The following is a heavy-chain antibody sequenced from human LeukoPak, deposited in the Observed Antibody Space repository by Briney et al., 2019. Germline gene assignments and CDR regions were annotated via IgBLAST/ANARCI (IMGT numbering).Heavy chain of an antibody. CDR1: GYTFTSYG. CDR2: ISAYNGNT. CDR3: ARDRRNLAVAGTVFDY. D-gene: IGHD6-19*01. J-gene: IGHJ4*02. Sequence: ASVKVSCKASGYTFTSYGISWVRQAPGQGLEWMGWISAYNGNTNYAQKLQGRVTMTTDTSTSTAYMELRSLSSDDTAVYYCARDRRNLAVAGTVFDYWGQGTLVTVSS. V-gene: IGHV1-18*01.